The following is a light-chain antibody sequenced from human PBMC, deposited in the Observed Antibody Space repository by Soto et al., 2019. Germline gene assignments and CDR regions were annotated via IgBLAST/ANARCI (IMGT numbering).Light chain of an antibody. CDR1: QSISSSY. Sequence: PVEGATLSCSASQSISSSYLSWYQQKPGQAPRLVIYGASTRATGIPARFSGSGRGSGTDFTLTISSLHPEDFAVYYCLQDYHLPITFGQGTRLEIK. V-gene: IGKV3D-7*01. CDR2: GAS. J-gene: IGKJ5*01. CDR3: LQDYHLPIT.